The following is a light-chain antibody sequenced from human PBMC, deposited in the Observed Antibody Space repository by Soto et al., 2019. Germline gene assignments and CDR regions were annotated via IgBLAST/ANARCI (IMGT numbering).Light chain of an antibody. J-gene: IGKJ1*01. CDR1: QGISSY. Sequence: DIQLTQSPSFLSASVGDRVTITCRASQGISSYLAWCQQKPGKAPKLLIYAASTLQSGVPSRFSGSGSGTEFTLTISSLQPEDFATYYCQQLNSYPLFGQGTKVDIK. V-gene: IGKV1-9*01. CDR2: AAS. CDR3: QQLNSYPL.